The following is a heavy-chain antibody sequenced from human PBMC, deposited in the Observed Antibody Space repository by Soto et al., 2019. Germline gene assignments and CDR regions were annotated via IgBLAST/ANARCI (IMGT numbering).Heavy chain of an antibody. Sequence: QDRLVQSGVEVKKPGASVRVSCKASGYSFTNYGITWVRQAPGQGCEWMGWISAYNGNTNYAQKCQGRVTLTTDASTSTADLELRSLRSDDTAVYYCARERGVAPPVAGNTHYYYYMDVWGKGTTVTVSS. CDR3: ARERGVAPPVAGNTHYYYYMDV. CDR2: ISAYNGNT. CDR1: GYSFTNYG. J-gene: IGHJ6*03. V-gene: IGHV1-18*01. D-gene: IGHD6-19*01.